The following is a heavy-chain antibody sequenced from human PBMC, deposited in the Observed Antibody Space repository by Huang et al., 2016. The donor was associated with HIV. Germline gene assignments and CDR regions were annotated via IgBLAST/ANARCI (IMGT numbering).Heavy chain of an antibody. CDR3: ARGGIYYDVLTGRHYYYNGLDV. CDR2: IKQDGREK. Sequence: EVHLVESGGDLVQPGGSLRLSCVASGFNFSAYGRSWVRQAQGNGLEWLGKIKQDGREKNYVDSVKGRFTISRDNAKNSVYLQLTSLRAEDTAVYYCARGGIYYDVLTGRHYYYNGLDVWGQGTTVTVSS. V-gene: IGHV3-7*01. J-gene: IGHJ6*02. CDR1: GFNFSAYG. D-gene: IGHD3-9*01.